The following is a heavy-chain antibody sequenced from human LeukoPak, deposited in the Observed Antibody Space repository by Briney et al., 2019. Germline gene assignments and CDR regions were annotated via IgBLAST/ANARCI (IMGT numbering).Heavy chain of an antibody. CDR3: ARDTAMVWTYWYFDL. CDR1: GFTFSSYG. Sequence: PGRSLRLSCAASGFTFSSYGMHWVRQAPGKGLERVAVISYDGSNKYYADSVKGRFTISRDNSKNTLYLQMNSLRAEDTAVYYCARDTAMVWTYWYFDLWGRGTLVTVSS. D-gene: IGHD5-18*01. CDR2: ISYDGSNK. V-gene: IGHV3-30*03. J-gene: IGHJ2*01.